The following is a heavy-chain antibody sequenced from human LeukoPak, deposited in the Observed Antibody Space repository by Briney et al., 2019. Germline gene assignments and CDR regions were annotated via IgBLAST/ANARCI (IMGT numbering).Heavy chain of an antibody. CDR3: AKGESSILTGYYYMDV. CDR2: INPNSGDT. V-gene: IGHV1-2*02. J-gene: IGHJ6*03. D-gene: IGHD3-9*01. CDR1: GYTFTGYY. Sequence: GASVKVSCKASGYTFTGYYMHWVRQAPGQGLEWMGWINPNSGDTNYAQKFQGRVTMTRDTSISTAYMELSRLRAEDTAVYYCAKGESSILTGYYYMDVWGKGTTVTISS.